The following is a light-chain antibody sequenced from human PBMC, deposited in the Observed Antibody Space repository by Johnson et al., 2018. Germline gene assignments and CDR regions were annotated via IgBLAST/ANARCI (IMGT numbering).Light chain of an antibody. V-gene: IGLV1-51*02. Sequence: QSVLTQPPSVSAAPGQKVTISCSGSRSNIGNNYVSWYQQLPGTAPTLLIYENNKRPSGIPDRFSGSKSGTSATLGITGLQTGDEADYYCGTWDSSLSAGNVFGTGTKVTVL. CDR3: GTWDSSLSAGNV. J-gene: IGLJ1*01. CDR2: ENN. CDR1: RSNIGNNY.